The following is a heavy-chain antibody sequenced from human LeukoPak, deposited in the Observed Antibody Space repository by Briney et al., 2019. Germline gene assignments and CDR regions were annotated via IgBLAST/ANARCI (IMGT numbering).Heavy chain of an antibody. J-gene: IGHJ4*02. CDR1: GYTFTSYG. Sequence: ASVTVSFKASGYTFTSYGISWVRQAPGQGLEWMGWISAYNGNTNYAQKLQGRVTMTTDTSTSTAYMELRSLRSDDTAVYYCAGMVAAAGSFDYWGQGTLVTVSS. CDR3: AGMVAAAGSFDY. D-gene: IGHD6-13*01. V-gene: IGHV1-18*04. CDR2: ISAYNGNT.